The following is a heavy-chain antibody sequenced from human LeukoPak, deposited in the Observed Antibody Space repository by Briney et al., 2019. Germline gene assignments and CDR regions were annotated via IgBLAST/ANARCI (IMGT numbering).Heavy chain of an antibody. CDR2: ISSSSSYI. V-gene: IGHV3-21*01. Sequence: GGSLRLSCVASGFIFSGYAIHWVRQAPGKGLEWVSSISSSSSYIYYADSVKGRFTISRDNAKNSLYLQMNSLRAEDTAVYYCAREGGSSSFGWFDPWGQGTLVTVSS. J-gene: IGHJ5*02. D-gene: IGHD6-13*01. CDR3: AREGGSSSFGWFDP. CDR1: GFIFSGYA.